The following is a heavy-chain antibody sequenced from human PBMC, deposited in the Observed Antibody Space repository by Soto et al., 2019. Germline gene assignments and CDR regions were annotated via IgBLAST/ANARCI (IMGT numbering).Heavy chain of an antibody. J-gene: IGHJ5*02. CDR2: INPNSGGT. Sequence: ASVKVSCKASGYTFTGYYIHWVRQAPGQGLEWMGWINPNSGGTNYAQKFQGRVTMTRDTSISTAYMELSRLRSDDTAVYYCARGIVVVIPNTLNSFDPWGPGTMVTV. CDR1: GYTFTGYY. CDR3: ARGIVVVIPNTLNSFDP. D-gene: IGHD3-22*01. V-gene: IGHV1-2*02.